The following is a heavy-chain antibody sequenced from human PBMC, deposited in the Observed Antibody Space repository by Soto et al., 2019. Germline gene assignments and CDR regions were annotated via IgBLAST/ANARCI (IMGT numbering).Heavy chain of an antibody. CDR3: ARGYCSGGSCYGPGPNYYYYYMDV. V-gene: IGHV5-51*01. Sequence: GESLKISCKGSGYSFTSYWIGWVRQMPGKGLEWMGIIYPGDSDTRYSPSFQGQVTISADKSISTAYLQWSSLKASDTAMYYCARGYCSGGSCYGPGPNYYYYYMDVWGKGTTVTVSS. D-gene: IGHD2-15*01. CDR2: IYPGDSDT. CDR1: GYSFTSYW. J-gene: IGHJ6*03.